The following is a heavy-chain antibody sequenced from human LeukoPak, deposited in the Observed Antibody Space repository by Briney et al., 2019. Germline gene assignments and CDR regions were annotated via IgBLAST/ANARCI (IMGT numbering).Heavy chain of an antibody. CDR3: ARDLSYYYDSSSDY. CDR1: GFTFSTYR. CDR2: IKQDGSEK. V-gene: IGHV3-7*01. D-gene: IGHD3-22*01. J-gene: IGHJ4*02. Sequence: GGSLRLPCAASGFTFSTYRMSWVRQAPGKGLEWVANIKQDGSEKHYVDSVKGRFTISRDNAKNSLYLQMNSLRAEDTAVYYCARDLSYYYDSSSDYWGQGTLVTVSS.